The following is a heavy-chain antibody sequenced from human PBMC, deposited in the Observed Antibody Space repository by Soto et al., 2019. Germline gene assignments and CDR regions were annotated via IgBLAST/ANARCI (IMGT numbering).Heavy chain of an antibody. CDR3: ARHARNQFDP. Sequence: SETLSLTCTVSGDSMTSSSYYWGWIRQPPGKGLEWIGSIYYSERTSYNSGSTYYSPSLKSRVTISGDTSKSQFSLKLSSVTAADTAVYYCARHARNQFDPWGQGTLVTVSS. J-gene: IGHJ5*02. D-gene: IGHD6-6*01. V-gene: IGHV4-39*01. CDR2: IYYSERTSYNSGST. CDR1: GDSMTSSSYY.